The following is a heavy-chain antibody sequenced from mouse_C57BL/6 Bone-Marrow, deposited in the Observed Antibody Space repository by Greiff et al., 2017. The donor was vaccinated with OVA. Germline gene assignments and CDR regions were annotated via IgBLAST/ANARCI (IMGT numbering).Heavy chain of an antibody. D-gene: IGHD1-1*01. CDR1: GYTFTSYW. J-gene: IGHJ2*01. CDR3: ARGFLYYYGSSWDY. Sequence: QVQLQQPGAELVKPGASVKMSCKASGYTFTSYWITWVKQRPGQGLEWIGDIYPGSGSTNYNEKFKSKATLTVDTSSSTAYMQLSSLTSEDSAVYYCARGFLYYYGSSWDYWGQGTTLTVSS. V-gene: IGHV1-55*01. CDR2: IYPGSGST.